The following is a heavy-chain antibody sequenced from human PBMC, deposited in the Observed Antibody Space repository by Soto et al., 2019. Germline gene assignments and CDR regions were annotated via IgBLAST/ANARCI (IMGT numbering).Heavy chain of an antibody. CDR2: INHSGST. V-gene: IGHV4-34*01. Sequence: LSLTCAVYGGSFSGYYWSWIRQPPGKGLEWIGEINHSGSTNHNPSLKSRVTISVDTSKNQFSLKLSSVTAADTAVYYCARGRSSYGPKSENWFDPWGQGTLVTVSS. J-gene: IGHJ5*02. CDR3: ARGRSSYGPKSENWFDP. CDR1: GGSFSGYY. D-gene: IGHD6-13*01.